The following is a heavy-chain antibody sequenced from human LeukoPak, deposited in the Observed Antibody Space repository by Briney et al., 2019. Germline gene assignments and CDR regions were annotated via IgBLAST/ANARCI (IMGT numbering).Heavy chain of an antibody. Sequence: ASVKVSCKASGYTFTSYDINWVRQATGQGLEWMGWINPNSGGTNYAQKFQGRVTMTRDTSISTAYMELSRLRSDDTAVYYCARDTNRDYYDSSGYYYYWGQGTLVTVSS. CDR2: INPNSGGT. D-gene: IGHD3-22*01. CDR1: GYTFTSYD. J-gene: IGHJ4*02. CDR3: ARDTNRDYYDSSGYYYY. V-gene: IGHV1-2*02.